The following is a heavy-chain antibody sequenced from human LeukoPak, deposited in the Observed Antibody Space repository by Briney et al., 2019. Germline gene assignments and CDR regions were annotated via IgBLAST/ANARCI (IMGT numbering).Heavy chain of an antibody. J-gene: IGHJ4*02. Sequence: PGGSLRLSCAASGFTFSSYSMNWVRQAPGKGLEWVSYISGSSSTIYYADSVKGRFTISRDNAKNSLYVQMNSLRADDTAVYYCAREPYSSGSHQVDYWGQGTPVTVSS. D-gene: IGHD3-10*01. CDR2: ISGSSSTI. CDR3: AREPYSSGSHQVDY. CDR1: GFTFSSYS. V-gene: IGHV3-48*01.